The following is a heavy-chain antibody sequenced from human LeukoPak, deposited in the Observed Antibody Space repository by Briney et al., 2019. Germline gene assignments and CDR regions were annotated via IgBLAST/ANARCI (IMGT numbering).Heavy chain of an antibody. D-gene: IGHD5-18*01. CDR1: GFTFTTYW. CDR3: ARDAVDTANAV. CDR2: INSDGSIT. Sequence: GGSLTLSCAASGFTFTTYWMHWVRQAPGKGLVWVSHINSDGSITSYADSVKGRFTISRDNAKNTLYPQMNSLRAEDTAVYYCARDAVDTANAVWGQGTTVTVSS. J-gene: IGHJ6*02. V-gene: IGHV3-74*01.